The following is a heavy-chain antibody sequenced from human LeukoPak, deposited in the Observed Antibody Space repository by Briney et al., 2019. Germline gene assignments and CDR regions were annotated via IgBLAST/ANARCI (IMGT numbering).Heavy chain of an antibody. Sequence: SETLSLTCTVSGGSISSYYWSWIRQPPGKGLEWIGYIYYSGSTNYNPSLKSRVTISVDTSKNQISLKLSSVTAADTAVYYCARRLYYYDSTFDYWGQGTLVTVSS. D-gene: IGHD3-22*01. V-gene: IGHV4-59*01. J-gene: IGHJ4*02. CDR3: ARRLYYYDSTFDY. CDR2: IYYSGST. CDR1: GGSISSYY.